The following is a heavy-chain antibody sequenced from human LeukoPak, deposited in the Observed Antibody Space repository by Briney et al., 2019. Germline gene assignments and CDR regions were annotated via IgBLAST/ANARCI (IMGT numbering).Heavy chain of an antibody. D-gene: IGHD2-15*01. J-gene: IGHJ3*02. Sequence: SQTLSLTCAVSGGSISSGGYSWSWIRQPPGKGLEWIGYIYHSGSAYYNPSLKSRVTISVDRSKNQFPLKLSSVTAADTAVYYCARAEDLGAFDIWGQGTMVTVSS. CDR1: GGSISSGGYS. V-gene: IGHV4-30-2*01. CDR2: IYHSGSA. CDR3: ARAEDLGAFDI.